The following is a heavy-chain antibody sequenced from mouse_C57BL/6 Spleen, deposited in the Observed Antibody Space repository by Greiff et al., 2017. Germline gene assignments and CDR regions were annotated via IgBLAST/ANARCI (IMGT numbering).Heavy chain of an antibody. CDR2: IDPSDSET. CDR3: ARSGMVTTGAMDY. V-gene: IGHV1-52*01. Sequence: QVQLQQSGAELVRPGSSVKLSCKASGYTFTSYWMHWVKQRPIQGLEWIGNIDPSDSETHYNQKFKDKATLTVDKSSSTAYMQLSSLTSEDSAVYYCARSGMVTTGAMDYWGQGTSVTVSS. J-gene: IGHJ4*01. D-gene: IGHD2-2*01. CDR1: GYTFTSYW.